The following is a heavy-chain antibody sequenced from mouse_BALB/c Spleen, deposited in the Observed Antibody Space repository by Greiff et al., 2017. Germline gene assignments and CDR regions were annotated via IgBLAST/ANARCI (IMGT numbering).Heavy chain of an antibody. CDR1: GYAFSSYW. CDR3: ARKGYAYAMDY. CDR2: IYPGDGDT. Sequence: LVESGAELVRPGSSVKISCKASGYAFSSYWMNWVKQRPGQGLEWIGQIYPGDGDTNYNGKFKGKATLTADKSSSTAYMQLSSLTSEDSAVYFCARKGYAYAMDYWGQGTSVTVSS. V-gene: IGHV1-80*01. J-gene: IGHJ4*01. D-gene: IGHD2-10*02.